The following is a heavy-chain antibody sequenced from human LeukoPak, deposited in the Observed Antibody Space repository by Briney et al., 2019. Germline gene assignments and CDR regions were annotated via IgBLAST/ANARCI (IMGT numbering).Heavy chain of an antibody. CDR2: ISGSGGST. Sequence: GGALRLSCAASGFTFCSYAMSWVGQAPGKGQEWVSTISGSGGSTYYADSVKGRFTIFRDNSNNTLYLQMNRRRAEDTAVYYCAGGEAQLLGFDHWGQGTLVTVSS. CDR1: GFTFCSYA. CDR3: AGGEAQLLGFDH. V-gene: IGHV3-23*01. D-gene: IGHD1-26*01. J-gene: IGHJ4*02.